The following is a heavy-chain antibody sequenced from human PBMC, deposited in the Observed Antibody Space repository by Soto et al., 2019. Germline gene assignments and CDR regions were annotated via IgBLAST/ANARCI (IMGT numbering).Heavy chain of an antibody. J-gene: IGHJ5*02. CDR3: AKVAIGTTFYNWLDP. V-gene: IGHV3-7*01. CDR1: GFMFSNYW. D-gene: IGHD1-26*01. CDR2: IKQDGSET. Sequence: GGSLRLSCAASGFMFSNYWMTWVRQAPGKGLEYVANIKQDGSETYYMDSVKGRLTISRDNAKNSLYLQMNSLRAEDTAIYYCAKVAIGTTFYNWLDPWGQGTLVTVSS.